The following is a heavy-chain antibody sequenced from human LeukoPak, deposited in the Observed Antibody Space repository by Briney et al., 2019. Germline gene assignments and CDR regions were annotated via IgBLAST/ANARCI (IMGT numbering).Heavy chain of an antibody. Sequence: PSETLSLTCTVSGGYISSTSYYWGWIRQPPGKGLEWIGIIYNRGSTDYNPSLKSRVTISVDTSKNQFALKLSSVTAADTAVYYCARRHVEYSSSSDPYYFDYWGQGTLVTVSS. J-gene: IGHJ4*02. V-gene: IGHV4-39*06. CDR2: IYNRGST. CDR1: GGYISSTSYY. CDR3: ARRHVEYSSSSDPYYFDY. D-gene: IGHD6-6*01.